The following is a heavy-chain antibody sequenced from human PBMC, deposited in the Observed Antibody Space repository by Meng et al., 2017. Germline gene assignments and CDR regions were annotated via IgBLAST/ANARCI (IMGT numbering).Heavy chain of an antibody. CDR2: ISWDGGST. Sequence: GGSLRLSCAASGVTFDDYTMHWVRQAPGKGLEWVSLISWDGGSTYYADSVKGRFTISRDNAKNSLYLQMNSLGAEDTAVYYCARDTYYYGSGSYYGAFDIWGQGTMVTVSS. J-gene: IGHJ3*02. CDR1: GVTFDDYT. D-gene: IGHD3-10*01. CDR3: ARDTYYYGSGSYYGAFDI. V-gene: IGHV3-43*01.